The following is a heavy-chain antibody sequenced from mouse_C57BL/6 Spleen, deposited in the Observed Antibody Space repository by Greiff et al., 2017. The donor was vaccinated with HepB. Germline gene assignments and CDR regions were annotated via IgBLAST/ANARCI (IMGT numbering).Heavy chain of an antibody. V-gene: IGHV5-6*02. CDR1: GFTFSSYG. D-gene: IGHD1-1*02. J-gene: IGHJ2*01. CDR2: ISSGGSYT. Sequence: EVKLVESGGDLVKPGGSLKLSCAASGFTFSSYGMSWVRQTPDKRLEWVATISSGGSYTYYPDSVKGRFTISRDNAKNTLYLQMSSLKSEDTAMYFCARHYVPYSFDYWGQGTPLTLSS. CDR3: ARHYVPYSFDY.